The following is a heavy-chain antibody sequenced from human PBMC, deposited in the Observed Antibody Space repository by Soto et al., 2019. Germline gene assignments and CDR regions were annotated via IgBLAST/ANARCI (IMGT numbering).Heavy chain of an antibody. CDR2: INAGNGNT. D-gene: IGHD6-6*01. CDR1: GYTFTSYA. Sequence: ASVKVSCKASGYTFTSYAMHWVRQAHGQRLEWMGWINAGNGNTKYSHKFQGRVTITRDTSASTAYRELSSLRSXEMAVYYCARANASAYSSSSRIIRPWSDPRGQGTLVTV. J-gene: IGHJ5*02. V-gene: IGHV1-3*01. CDR3: ARANASAYSSSSRIIRPWSDP.